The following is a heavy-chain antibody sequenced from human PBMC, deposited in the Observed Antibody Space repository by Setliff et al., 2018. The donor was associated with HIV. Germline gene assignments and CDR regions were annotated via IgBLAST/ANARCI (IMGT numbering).Heavy chain of an antibody. J-gene: IGHJ4*02. Sequence: ETLSLTCDVSGFSISSRYYWGWIRQSPGKGLEWIGNIYYSGSTYYNPSLKSRVTISVDTSKNQFSLKLSSVTAADTAVYYCARILWFGEETVDYWGQGTLVTVSS. CDR3: ARILWFGEETVDY. V-gene: IGHV4-38-2*01. D-gene: IGHD3-10*01. CDR2: IYYSGST. CDR1: GFSISSRYY.